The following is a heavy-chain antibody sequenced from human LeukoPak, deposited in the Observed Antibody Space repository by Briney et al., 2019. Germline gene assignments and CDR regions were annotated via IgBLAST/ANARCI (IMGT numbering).Heavy chain of an antibody. CDR3: AKWDTYYDSSGYYFY. CDR2: IVPIFGTA. CDR1: GGTFINYA. D-gene: IGHD3-22*01. J-gene: IGHJ4*02. V-gene: IGHV1-69*06. Sequence: SVTVSFMASGGTFINYAISWVRQAPGQGREGMGGIVPIFGTANYAQKFQGRVTIAADKSTSTAYMELSSLRSEDTAVYYCAKWDTYYDSSGYYFYWGQGTLVTVSS.